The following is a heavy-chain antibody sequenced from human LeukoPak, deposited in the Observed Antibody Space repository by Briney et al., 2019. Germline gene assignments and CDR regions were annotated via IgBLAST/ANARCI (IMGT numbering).Heavy chain of an antibody. CDR2: IKSKTDGGTT. V-gene: IGHV3-15*01. CDR3: TTFYLGSWWELLSD. D-gene: IGHD1-26*01. J-gene: IGHJ4*02. Sequence: GGSLRLSCAASGFTFSNAWMSWVRQAPGKGLEWVGRIKSKTDGGTTDYAAPVKGRFTISRDDSKNTLYLQMNSLKTEDTAVYYCTTFYLGSWWELLSDWGQGTLVTVSS. CDR1: GFTFSNAW.